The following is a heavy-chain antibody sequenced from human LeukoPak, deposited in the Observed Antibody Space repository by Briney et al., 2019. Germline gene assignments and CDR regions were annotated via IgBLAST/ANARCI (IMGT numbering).Heavy chain of an antibody. D-gene: IGHD6-19*01. CDR3: ARTSSGGHAFIDY. V-gene: IGHV4-59*08. CDR2: IYYSGST. CDR1: GGSISSYY. Sequence: SGTLSLTCTVSGGSISSYYWSWIRQPPGKGLEWIGYIYYSGSTNYNPSLKSRVTISVDTSKNQFSLKLSSVTAADTAVYYCARTSSGGHAFIDYWGQGTLVTVSS. J-gene: IGHJ4*02.